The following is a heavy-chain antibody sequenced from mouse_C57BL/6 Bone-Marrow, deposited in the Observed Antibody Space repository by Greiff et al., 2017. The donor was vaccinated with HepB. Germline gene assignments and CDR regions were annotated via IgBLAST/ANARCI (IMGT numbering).Heavy chain of an antibody. J-gene: IGHJ4*01. D-gene: IGHD2-4*01. CDR2: IHPNSGST. V-gene: IGHV1-64*01. CDR1: GYTFTSYW. Sequence: VQLQQPGAELVKPGASVKLSCKASGYTFTSYWMHWVKQRPGQGLEWIGMIHPNSGSTNYNEKFKSKATLTVDKSSSTAYMQLSSLTSEDSAVYYCARLIYYDYEYAMDYWGQGTSVTVSS. CDR3: ARLIYYDYEYAMDY.